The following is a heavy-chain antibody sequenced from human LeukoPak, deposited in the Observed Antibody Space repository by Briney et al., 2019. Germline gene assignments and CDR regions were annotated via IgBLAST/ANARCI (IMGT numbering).Heavy chain of an antibody. CDR2: IYHSGRT. CDR1: GGSIISGNW. Sequence: PSETLSLTCAVSGGSIISGNWWSWVRQPPGKGLEWIGEIYHSGRTNYNPSLKSRVTISLGKSKNQFSLNLSSVTAADTALYYCASSDGLPPRSDSSYDVFDYWGQGTLVTVSS. D-gene: IGHD5-12*01. V-gene: IGHV4-4*02. J-gene: IGHJ4*02. CDR3: ASSDGLPPRSDSSYDVFDY.